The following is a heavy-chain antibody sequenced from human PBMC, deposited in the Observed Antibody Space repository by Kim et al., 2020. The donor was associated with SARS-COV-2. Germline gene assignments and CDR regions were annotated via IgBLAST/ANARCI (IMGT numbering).Heavy chain of an antibody. D-gene: IGHD3-10*01. V-gene: IGHV3-30*02. Sequence: AATVKGRLTISRNNSKNTLYLQMNSLRAEDTAVYYCAKDNYYGSGSYYNVWGQGTLVTVSS. CDR3: AKDNYYGSGSYYNV. J-gene: IGHJ4*02.